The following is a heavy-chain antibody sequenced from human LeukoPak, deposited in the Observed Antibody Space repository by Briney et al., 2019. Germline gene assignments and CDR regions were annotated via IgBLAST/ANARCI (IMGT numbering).Heavy chain of an antibody. CDR1: GFTFSSYE. CDR3: ARIGQWGYWYFDL. V-gene: IGHV3-48*03. CDR2: ISSSGNTI. J-gene: IGHJ2*01. Sequence: GGSLRLSCAASGFTFSSYEMNWVRQAPGKGLEWVSYISSSGNTIYYADSVKGRFTISRDNAKNSLYLQMNSLRAEDTAVYYCARIGQWGYWYFDLWGRGTLVTVSS. D-gene: IGHD6-19*01.